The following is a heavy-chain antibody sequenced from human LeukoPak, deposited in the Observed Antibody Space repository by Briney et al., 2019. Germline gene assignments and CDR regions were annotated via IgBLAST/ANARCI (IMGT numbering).Heavy chain of an antibody. Sequence: ASVKVSCKASGYTFTGYYMHWVRQAPGQGLEWLGWINPNSGNTNYAQKLQGRVTMTTDTSTSTAYMELRSLRSDDTAVYYCARPYYYGSGNHFDYWGQGTLVTVSS. J-gene: IGHJ4*02. CDR3: ARPYYYGSGNHFDY. V-gene: IGHV1-18*04. CDR1: GYTFTGYY. CDR2: INPNSGNT. D-gene: IGHD3-10*01.